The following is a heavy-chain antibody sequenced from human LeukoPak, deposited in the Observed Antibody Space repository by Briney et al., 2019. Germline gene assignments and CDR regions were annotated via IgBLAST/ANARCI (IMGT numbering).Heavy chain of an antibody. J-gene: IGHJ4*02. CDR1: GSTFRGYW. CDR2: VNSDGSST. V-gene: IGHV3-74*01. Sequence: GGSLRLSCAASGSTFRGYWMHWVRQAPGKGLVWVSRVNSDGSSTNYADSVKGRFTISRDNAKNTVYLQMNSLGGEDTAVYFCATEGRLPGGHDYWGQGTLVTVSS. D-gene: IGHD2-15*01. CDR3: ATEGRLPGGHDY.